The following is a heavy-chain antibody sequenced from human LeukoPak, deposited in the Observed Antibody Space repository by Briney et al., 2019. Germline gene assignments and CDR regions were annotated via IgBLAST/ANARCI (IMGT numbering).Heavy chain of an antibody. CDR3: ARLGVGASSDWNAFDI. J-gene: IGHJ3*02. CDR1: GGSFSGYY. V-gene: IGHV4-34*01. CDR2: INHSGST. D-gene: IGHD1-26*01. Sequence: PSETLSLTCAVYGGSFSGYYWSWIRQPPGKGLEWIGEINHSGSTNYNPSLKSRVTISVDTSKNQFSLNLSSVTAADTAVYYCARLGVGASSDWNAFDIWGQGTMVTVSS.